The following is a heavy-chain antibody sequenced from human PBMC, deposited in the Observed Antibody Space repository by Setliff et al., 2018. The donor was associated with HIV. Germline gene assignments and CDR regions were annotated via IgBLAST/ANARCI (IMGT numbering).Heavy chain of an antibody. V-gene: IGHV4-59*01. J-gene: IGHJ4*02. Sequence: SETLSLTCTVSGGSISSYYWSWIRQPPGKGLEWLGSLYHTGSNNYNPSLKSRITVSVDRSKNQFSLKLTSVTAADTALYYCARDIATVATPDRADWGQGTLVTVSS. CDR2: LYHTGSN. CDR1: GGSISSYY. D-gene: IGHD4-17*01. CDR3: ARDIATVATPDRAD.